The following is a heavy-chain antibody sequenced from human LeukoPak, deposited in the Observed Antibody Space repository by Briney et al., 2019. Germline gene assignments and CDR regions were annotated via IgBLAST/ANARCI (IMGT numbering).Heavy chain of an antibody. CDR1: GFTFSSYS. J-gene: IGHJ4*02. V-gene: IGHV3-21*01. CDR2: ISSSSSYI. Sequence: GGSLRLSCAASGFTFSSYSMNWVRQAPGKGLEWVSSISSSSSYIYYADSVKGRFTISRDNAKNSLYLQMNSLRAEDTAMYYCARVSDSGSYFHYWGQGSLVTVSS. D-gene: IGHD1-26*01. CDR3: ARVSDSGSYFHY.